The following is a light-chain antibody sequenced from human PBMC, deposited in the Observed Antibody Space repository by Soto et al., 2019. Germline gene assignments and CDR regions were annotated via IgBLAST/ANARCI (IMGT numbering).Light chain of an antibody. CDR2: AAS. J-gene: IGKJ3*01. Sequence: DIQMTQSPSSVPASVGDRVTITCRASQGISNWLAWYQQKPGKAPSLLIHAASSLQSGVPSRFSGSGYGTDFTLTISSLQPEDFATYFCQQANSLPVTFGPGTKVDIK. CDR3: QQANSLPVT. V-gene: IGKV1-12*01. CDR1: QGISNW.